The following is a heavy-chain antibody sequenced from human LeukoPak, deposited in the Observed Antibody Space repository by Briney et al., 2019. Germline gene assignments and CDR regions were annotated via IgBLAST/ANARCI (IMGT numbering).Heavy chain of an antibody. Sequence: SETLSLTCTVSGGSISSYYWSWIRQPPGKGLEWIGYIYYSGSTNYNPSLKSRVTISVDTSKNQFSLKLSSVTAADTAVYYCAGNGLRFLEWTNYYFDYWGQGTLVTVSS. CDR1: GGSISSYY. CDR3: AGNGLRFLEWTNYYFDY. J-gene: IGHJ4*02. CDR2: IYYSGST. D-gene: IGHD3-3*01. V-gene: IGHV4-59*01.